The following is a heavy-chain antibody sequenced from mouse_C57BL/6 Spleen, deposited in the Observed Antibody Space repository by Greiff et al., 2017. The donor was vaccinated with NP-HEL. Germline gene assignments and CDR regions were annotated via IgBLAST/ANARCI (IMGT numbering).Heavy chain of an antibody. CDR2: IYPGDGDT. D-gene: IGHD2-4*01. V-gene: IGHV1-82*01. CDR3: AREVYDYGGYFDD. CDR1: GYAFSSSW. J-gene: IGHJ2*01. Sequence: VQLQQSGPELVKPGASVTISCKASGYAFSSSWMNWVKQRPGKGLEWIGRIYPGDGDTNYNGKFKGKATLTADKSSSTAYMQLSSLTSEDSAVYFCAREVYDYGGYFDDWGQGTTLTVAS.